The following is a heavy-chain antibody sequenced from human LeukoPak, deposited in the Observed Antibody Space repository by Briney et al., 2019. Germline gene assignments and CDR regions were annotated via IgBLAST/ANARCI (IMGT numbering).Heavy chain of an antibody. V-gene: IGHV3-74*01. CDR2: VNNDGSTT. Sequence: PGGSLRLSXAASGFTFSSYWMHWVRQAPGKGLVWVSRVNNDGSTTNYADSVKGRFTISRDNTKNTLDLQMNSLRAEDTAVYFCLAAAGTIGWGQGTLVTVSS. J-gene: IGHJ4*02. CDR1: GFTFSSYW. CDR3: LAAAGTIG. D-gene: IGHD6-13*01.